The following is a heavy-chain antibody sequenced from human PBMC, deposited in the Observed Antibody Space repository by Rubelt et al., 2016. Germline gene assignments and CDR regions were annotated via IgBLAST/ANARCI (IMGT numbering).Heavy chain of an antibody. CDR1: GFTFSSYW. V-gene: IGHV3-7*05. CDR3: ARHSSGYYYCPDY. D-gene: IGHD3-22*01. Sequence: EVQLVESGGGLVQPGGYLRLSCAASGFTFSSYWMSWVRQAPGKGLEWVANIKQDGSEKYYVDSVKGGFTISRDNAKNSLYLQMNSLRAEDTAVYYCARHSSGYYYCPDYWGQGTLVTVSS. CDR2: IKQDGSEK. J-gene: IGHJ4*02.